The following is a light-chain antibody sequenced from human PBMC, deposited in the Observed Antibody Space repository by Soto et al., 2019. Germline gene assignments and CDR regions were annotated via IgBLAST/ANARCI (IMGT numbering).Light chain of an antibody. Sequence: AIQMTQSPSSQSASVGDRVIITCRASQAIRNDLGWYQQKPGKAPKLLIYAASSLQSGVPSRFSASGSGTDFTLTISSLQAEDFATYYCLQDYNYPPTFGQGTRLEIK. J-gene: IGKJ5*01. CDR2: AAS. CDR3: LQDYNYPPT. CDR1: QAIRND. V-gene: IGKV1-6*02.